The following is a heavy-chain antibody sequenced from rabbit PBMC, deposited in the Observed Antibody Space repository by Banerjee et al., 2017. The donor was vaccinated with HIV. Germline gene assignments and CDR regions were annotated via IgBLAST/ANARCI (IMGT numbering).Heavy chain of an antibody. Sequence: QEQLKETGGGLVQPGESLTLSCKVSGFSLSSNDMSWVRQAPGKGLEWIACINTSSGNTVYASWAKGRFTISKTSSTTVTLQMTSLTAADTATYFCARDLAGVIGWNFGLWGQGTLVTVS. CDR3: ARDLAGVIGWNFGL. CDR1: GFSLSSNDM. D-gene: IGHD4-1*01. J-gene: IGHJ4*01. V-gene: IGHV1S45*01. CDR2: INTSSGNT.